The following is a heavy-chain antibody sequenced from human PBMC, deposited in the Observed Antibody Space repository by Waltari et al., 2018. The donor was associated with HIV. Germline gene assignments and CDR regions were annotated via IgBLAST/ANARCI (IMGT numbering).Heavy chain of an antibody. CDR2: ISNDGSNK. D-gene: IGHD3-16*01. V-gene: IGHV3-30*04. Sequence: QVQLVESGGGGVQPGRSLRLSCAASGLTFSSYAMTWVRQAPGKGLGWVAVISNDGSNKYYSDSVKGRFTISRDNSKNTLYLQMNSLRAEDTAVYYCARDWGSLRDDYYYYGMDVWGQGTTVTVSS. CDR1: GLTFSSYA. CDR3: ARDWGSLRDDYYYYGMDV. J-gene: IGHJ6*02.